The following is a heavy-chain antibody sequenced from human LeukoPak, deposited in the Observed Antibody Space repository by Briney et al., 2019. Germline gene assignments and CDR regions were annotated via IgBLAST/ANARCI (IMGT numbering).Heavy chain of an antibody. CDR2: ISAYNGNT. J-gene: IGHJ5*02. D-gene: IGHD2-2*01. Sequence: ASVKVSCKASGYTFTSYGISWVRQAPGQGLEWMGWISAYNGNTNYAQKLQGRVTMTTDTSTSTAYMGLRSLRSDDTAVYYCARGRGVVPAAIRVWFDPWGQGTLVTVSS. V-gene: IGHV1-18*01. CDR3: ARGRGVVPAAIRVWFDP. CDR1: GYTFTSYG.